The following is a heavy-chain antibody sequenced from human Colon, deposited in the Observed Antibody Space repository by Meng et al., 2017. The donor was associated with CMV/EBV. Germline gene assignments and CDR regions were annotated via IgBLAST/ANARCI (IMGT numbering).Heavy chain of an antibody. CDR1: GFTFNTYG. D-gene: IGHD3-10*01. CDR2: IRYDGSDQ. J-gene: IGHJ5*02. Sequence: GGSLRLSCAASGFTFNTYGMHWVRQAPGKGLEWLSFIRYDGSDQFYADSVKGRFTVSRDNSQNTLYLQMNSLRVEDSAVYYCARGRSSARGNWFDPWGQGTLVTVSS. V-gene: IGHV3-30*02. CDR3: ARGRSSARGNWFDP.